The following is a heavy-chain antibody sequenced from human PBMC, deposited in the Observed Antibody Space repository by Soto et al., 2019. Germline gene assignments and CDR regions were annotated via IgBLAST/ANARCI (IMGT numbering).Heavy chain of an antibody. CDR3: ARNKTFGGVIVMGMDV. J-gene: IGHJ6*02. D-gene: IGHD3-16*02. CDR1: GGSISSGDYY. Sequence: SETLSLTCTVSGGSISSGDYYWSWIRQPPGKGLEWIGYIYYSGSTYYNPSLKSRVTISEDTSKNQFSLKLSSVTAADTAVYYCARNKTFGGVIVMGMDVWGQGTTVTVS. V-gene: IGHV4-30-4*01. CDR2: IYYSGST.